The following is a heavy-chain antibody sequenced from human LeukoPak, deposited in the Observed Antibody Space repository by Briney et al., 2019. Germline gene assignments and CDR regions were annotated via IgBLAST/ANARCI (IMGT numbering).Heavy chain of an antibody. CDR2: TYYMSKWYN. D-gene: IGHD2-21*01. J-gene: IGHJ3*01. CDR1: GDSVSSNSAA. Sequence: SQTLSLTCAISGDSVSSNSAAWHWIRQSPSRGLEWLGRTYYMSKWYNDYAVSVKSRITINPDTSKNQFSLQLNSVTPEDTAVYYCARKSYCGGDCYSSDAFDLWGQGTMVTVSS. V-gene: IGHV6-1*01. CDR3: ARKSYCGGDCYSSDAFDL.